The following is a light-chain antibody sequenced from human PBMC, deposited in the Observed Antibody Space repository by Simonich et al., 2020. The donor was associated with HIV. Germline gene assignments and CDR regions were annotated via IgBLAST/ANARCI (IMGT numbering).Light chain of an antibody. CDR2: AAS. CDR1: QGISSY. CDR3: QQYYSYPWT. V-gene: IGKV1-8*01. Sequence: AIRMTQSPSSLSASTGDRVTITCRRGQGISSYLPWYQQKPGKAPKLLIYAASTLQSGVPSRFSGSGSGTDFTLTISCLQSEDFATYYCQQYYSYPWTFGQGTKVEIK. J-gene: IGKJ1*01.